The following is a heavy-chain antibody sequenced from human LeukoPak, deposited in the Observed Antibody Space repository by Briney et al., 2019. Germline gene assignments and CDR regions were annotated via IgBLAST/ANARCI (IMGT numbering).Heavy chain of an antibody. CDR2: MSAYHGNT. J-gene: IGHJ4*02. CDR1: LYTFTSHG. D-gene: IGHD3-16*02. Sequence: GSSVKVSRKASLYTFTSHGIGWVRQAPGQGVEWMGWMSAYHGNTNYAQKVQGSVTMTTDTSTSTAYMQLRSLRSDDTAVYYCARVKVDDYVCGTYRFEDYFDYWGQGTLVTVSS. V-gene: IGHV1-18*01. CDR3: ARVKVDDYVCGTYRFEDYFDY.